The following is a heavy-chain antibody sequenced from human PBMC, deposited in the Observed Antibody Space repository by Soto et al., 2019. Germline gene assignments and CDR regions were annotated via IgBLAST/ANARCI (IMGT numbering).Heavy chain of an antibody. Sequence: SQTLSLTCTVSGGSISSYYWSLIRQPPGKGLEWIGYIYYSGSTNYNPSLKSRVTISVDTSKNQFSLKLSSVTAADTAVYYCARASGAADFDYWGQGTLVTVSS. CDR3: ARASGAADFDY. CDR1: GGSISSYY. CDR2: IYYSGST. J-gene: IGHJ4*02. V-gene: IGHV4-59*01. D-gene: IGHD6-13*01.